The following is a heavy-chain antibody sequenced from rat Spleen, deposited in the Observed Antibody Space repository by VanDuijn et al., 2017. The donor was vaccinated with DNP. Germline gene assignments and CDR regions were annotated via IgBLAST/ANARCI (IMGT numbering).Heavy chain of an antibody. J-gene: IGHJ3*01. CDR2: MWSGGST. D-gene: IGHD1-6*01. CDR3: ARSDYGYNRNWFAY. Sequence: QVQLKESGPGLVQPSQTLSLTCIVSGFSLTTYGVSWVRQPPGKGLEWIGAMWSGGSTDSNSALKSRLSISRDTAKSQVLLRMNSLQTEDTAMYFCARSDYGYNRNWFAYWGPGTLVTVSS. CDR1: GFSLTTYG. V-gene: IGHV2-16*01.